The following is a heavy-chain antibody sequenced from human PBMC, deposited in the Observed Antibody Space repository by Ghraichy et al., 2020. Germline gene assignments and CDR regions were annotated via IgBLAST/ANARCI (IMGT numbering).Heavy chain of an antibody. J-gene: IGHJ3*02. V-gene: IGHV4-30-4*01. CDR3: AREVDKPVNSDAFDI. Sequence: SETLSLTCTVSGDSITTANYFWSWIRQSPEKGLEWIAYIHYNGNTYYNPSLKSRATISRDTSKNQVFLQLNSVTAADTAIYYCAREVDKPVNSDAFDIWGQGTMVTVSS. CDR1: GDSITTANYF. CDR2: IHYNGNT. D-gene: IGHD3-22*01.